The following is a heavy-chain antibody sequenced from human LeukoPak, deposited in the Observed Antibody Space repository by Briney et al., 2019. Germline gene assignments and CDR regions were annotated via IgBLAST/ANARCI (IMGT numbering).Heavy chain of an antibody. D-gene: IGHD4-17*01. CDR2: IVVGSGNT. CDR1: GFIFSSSA. CDR3: VADCYGDCID. J-gene: IGHJ4*02. V-gene: IGHV1-58*01. Sequence: ASVKVSCKASGFIFSSSAVQWVRQARGQRLERIGRIVVGSGNTNYAQNFQERVTITRDMSTSTAYMELSSLRSEDTAVYYCVADCYGDCIDWGQGTLVTVSS.